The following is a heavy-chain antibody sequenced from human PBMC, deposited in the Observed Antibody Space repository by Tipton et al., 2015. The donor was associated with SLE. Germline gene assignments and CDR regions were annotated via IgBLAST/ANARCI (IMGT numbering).Heavy chain of an antibody. V-gene: IGHV3-74*01. CDR3: ARGPFIVVVPAARNYYYMDV. Sequence: PLRLSCAASGFTFSSYWMHWVRQAPGKGLVWVSRINSDGSSTSYADSVKGRFTISRDNAKNTLYLQMNSLRAEDTAVYYCARGPFIVVVPAARNYYYMDVWGKGTTVTVSS. D-gene: IGHD2-2*01. J-gene: IGHJ6*03. CDR1: GFTFSSYW. CDR2: INSDGSST.